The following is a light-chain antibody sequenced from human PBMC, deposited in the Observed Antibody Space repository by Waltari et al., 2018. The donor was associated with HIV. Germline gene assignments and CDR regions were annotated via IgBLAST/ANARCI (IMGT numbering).Light chain of an antibody. CDR1: QNIDNW. CDR3: QQYSTHYG. J-gene: IGKJ2*01. CDR2: RTS. Sequence: DIQMTQSPSNLSASVGDTVVITCRASQNIDNWLAWYHQKPGRAPKLLVSRTSLLESGVSARFSGSGAGTEFTLTIRSLQADDVGTYYCQQYSTHYGFGPGT. V-gene: IGKV1-5*03.